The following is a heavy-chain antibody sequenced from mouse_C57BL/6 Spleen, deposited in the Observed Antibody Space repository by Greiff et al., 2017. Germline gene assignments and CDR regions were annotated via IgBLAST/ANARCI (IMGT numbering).Heavy chain of an antibody. CDR1: GYTFTDYE. Sequence: VQLQQSGAELVRPGASVTLSCKASGYTFTDYEMHWVKQTPVHGLEWIGAIDPETGGTAYNQKFKGKAILTADKSSSTAYMELRSLTSEYSAVYYCTRDGSFAYWGQGTLVTVSA. D-gene: IGHD1-2*01. J-gene: IGHJ3*01. CDR2: IDPETGGT. V-gene: IGHV1-15*01. CDR3: TRDGSFAY.